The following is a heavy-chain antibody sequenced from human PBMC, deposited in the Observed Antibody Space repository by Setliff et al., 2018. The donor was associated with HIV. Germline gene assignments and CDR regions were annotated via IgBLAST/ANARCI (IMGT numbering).Heavy chain of an antibody. CDR1: GDSISRSRYY. J-gene: IGHJ6*02. Sequence: LSLTCVVSGDSISRSRYYWGWIRQPPGKGLEWIGSFYYSGSTSYNPSLKSRVTISGDTSKNQVSLRLSSVTAADTAVYYCACIAVAGTGYYYYGMDVWGQGTTVTVSS. D-gene: IGHD6-19*01. CDR2: FYYSGST. V-gene: IGHV4-39*01. CDR3: ACIAVAGTGYYYYGMDV.